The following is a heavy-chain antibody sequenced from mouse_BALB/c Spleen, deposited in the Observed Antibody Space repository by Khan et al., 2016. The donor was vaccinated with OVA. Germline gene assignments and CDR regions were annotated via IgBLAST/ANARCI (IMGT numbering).Heavy chain of an antibody. Sequence: QIQLVQSGPELKKPGETVKISCKASGYTFTNYGMNWVKQSPGKALKWMGWINTYTGEPTYADDFKGRFAFSLETSASTAYLQLNNLKYEDTATYFGTGPPYCACTLGHWGQGTTLTVSS. CDR2: INTYTGEP. CDR3: TGPPYCACTLGH. J-gene: IGHJ4*01. D-gene: IGHD2-10*01. V-gene: IGHV9-3-1*01. CDR1: GYTFTNYG.